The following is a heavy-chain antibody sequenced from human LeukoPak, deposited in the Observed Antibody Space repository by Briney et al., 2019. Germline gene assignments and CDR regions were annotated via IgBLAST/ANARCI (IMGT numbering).Heavy chain of an antibody. CDR2: FSGSGGRT. D-gene: IGHD3-22*01. J-gene: IGHJ2*01. Sequence: GGSLSLSCAASGLIFRSYGMIWVRQAPGRGLEWVSAFSGSGGRTLYADSVKGRFTISRDNSKNTLYLQMNSLRAEDTAVYYCAKAGHGGSGYYTSPYWYFDLWGRGTLVTVSS. CDR1: GLIFRSYG. CDR3: AKAGHGGSGYYTSPYWYFDL. V-gene: IGHV3-23*01.